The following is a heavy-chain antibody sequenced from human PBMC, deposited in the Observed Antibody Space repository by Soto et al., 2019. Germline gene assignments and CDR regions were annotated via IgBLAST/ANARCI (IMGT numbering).Heavy chain of an antibody. J-gene: IGHJ5*02. D-gene: IGHD3-10*01. Sequence: PSETLSLTCAVSGGSISSSNWWSWVRQPPGKGLEWIGEIYHSGRTNYSPSLKSRVTISVDKSKDQFSLKLSSVTAADTAVYYCARATLYGSGSYYFSPKTLNWFDPWGQGTLVTVSS. CDR1: GGSISSSNW. V-gene: IGHV4-4*02. CDR2: IYHSGRT. CDR3: ARATLYGSGSYYFSPKTLNWFDP.